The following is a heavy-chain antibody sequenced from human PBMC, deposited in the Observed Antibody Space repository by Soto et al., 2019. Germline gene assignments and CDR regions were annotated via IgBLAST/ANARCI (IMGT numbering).Heavy chain of an antibody. CDR1: GGSISSYY. D-gene: IGHD6-6*01. Sequence: PSETLSLTCTVSGGSISSYYWSWVRQPPGKGLEWIGYIYYSGSTNYNPSLKSRVTISVDTSKNQFSLKLSSVTAADTAVYYCARSRSSSYGARLYYWGQGTLVTV. CDR2: IYYSGST. V-gene: IGHV4-59*01. J-gene: IGHJ4*02. CDR3: ARSRSSSYGARLYY.